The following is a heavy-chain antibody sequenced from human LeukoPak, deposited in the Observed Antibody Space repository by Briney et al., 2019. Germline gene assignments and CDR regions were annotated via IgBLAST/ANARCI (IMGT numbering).Heavy chain of an antibody. Sequence: GASVKVSCKASGYTFTSYGISWVRQAPGQGLEWMGWISAYNGNTNYAQKLQGRVTMTTDTSTSTAYMELRSLRSDDTAVYYCARDSGGDYDFWSGYYPYYYYYCMDVWGKGTTVTVSS. J-gene: IGHJ6*03. CDR3: ARDSGGDYDFWSGYYPYYYYYCMDV. V-gene: IGHV1-18*01. D-gene: IGHD3-3*01. CDR1: GYTFTSYG. CDR2: ISAYNGNT.